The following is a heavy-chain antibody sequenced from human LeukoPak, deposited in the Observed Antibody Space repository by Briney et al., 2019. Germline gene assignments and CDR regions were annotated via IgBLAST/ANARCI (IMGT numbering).Heavy chain of an antibody. J-gene: IGHJ4*02. CDR3: ARGRWTKRQRGVYYFDY. CDR1: GYTFTSYD. D-gene: IGHD3/OR15-3a*01. CDR2: MNPNSGNT. V-gene: IGHV1-8*01. Sequence: ASVKVSCKASGYTFTSYDINWMRQATGQGLEWMGWMNPNSGNTGYAQKFQGRVTMTRNTSISTAYMELSSLRSEDTAVYYCARGRWTKRQRGVYYFDYWGQGTLVTVSS.